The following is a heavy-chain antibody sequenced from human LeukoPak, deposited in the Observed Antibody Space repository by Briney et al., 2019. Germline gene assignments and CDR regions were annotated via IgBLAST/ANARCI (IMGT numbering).Heavy chain of an antibody. CDR2: IFYSGST. J-gene: IGHJ5*02. Sequence: SETLSLTCTVSGGSISTSNYYWGWIRQPPGKGLEWIGNIFYSGSTYYSPSLRSRVTISLDTSRNQFSLKLSSVTAADTAVYYCARGSEVVPAAMFSWFDPWGQGTLVTVSS. V-gene: IGHV4-39*07. CDR1: GGSISTSNYY. CDR3: ARGSEVVPAAMFSWFDP. D-gene: IGHD2-2*01.